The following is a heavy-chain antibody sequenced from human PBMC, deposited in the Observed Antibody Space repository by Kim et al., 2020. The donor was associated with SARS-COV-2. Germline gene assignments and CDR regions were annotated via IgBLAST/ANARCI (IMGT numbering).Heavy chain of an antibody. V-gene: IGHV3-30*18. CDR3: AKEGITIFGVVIRPLYYFDY. D-gene: IGHD3-3*01. CDR1: GFTFSSYG. Sequence: GGSLRLSCAASGFTFSSYGMHWVRQAPGKGLEWVAVISFDGSNKYYADSVKGRFTISRDNSKNTLYLQMNSLRAEDTAVYYCAKEGITIFGVVIRPLYYFDYWGQGTLVTVSS. CDR2: ISFDGSNK. J-gene: IGHJ4*02.